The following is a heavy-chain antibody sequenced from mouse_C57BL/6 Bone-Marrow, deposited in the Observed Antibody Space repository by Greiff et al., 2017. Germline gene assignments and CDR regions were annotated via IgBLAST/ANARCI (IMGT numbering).Heavy chain of an antibody. V-gene: IGHV1-80*01. CDR2: IYPGDGDT. D-gene: IGHD1-1*01. CDR3: ASEIYYYSYFDY. Sequence: QVQLKESGAELVKPGASVKISCKASGYAFSSYWMNWVKQRPGKGLEWIGQIYPGDGDTNYNGKFKGKATLTADKSSSTAYMQLSSLTSEDSAVYFCASEIYYYSYFDYWGQGTALTVSS. J-gene: IGHJ2*01. CDR1: GYAFSSYW.